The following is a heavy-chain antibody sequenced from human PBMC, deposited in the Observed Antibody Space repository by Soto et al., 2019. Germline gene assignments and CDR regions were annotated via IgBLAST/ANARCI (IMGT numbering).Heavy chain of an antibody. J-gene: IGHJ4*02. V-gene: IGHV3-23*01. D-gene: IGHD2-2*01. Sequence: PGGSLRLSCAASGFTFSSYAMSWVRQAPGKGLEWVSAISGSGGSTYYADSVKGRFTISRDNSKNTLYLQMNSLRAEDTAVYYCAKLSLDCSTTSCHREYFDYWGQGTLVTVSS. CDR3: AKLSLDCSTTSCHREYFDY. CDR2: ISGSGGST. CDR1: GFTFSSYA.